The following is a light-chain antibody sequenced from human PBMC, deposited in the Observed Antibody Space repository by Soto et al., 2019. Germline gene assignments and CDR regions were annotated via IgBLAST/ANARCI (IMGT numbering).Light chain of an antibody. J-gene: IGKJ1*01. CDR2: GAS. V-gene: IGKV3-20*01. CDR1: QSVSGRS. Sequence: EIVLTQSPGTLSLSPGERATLSCRASQSVSGRSLSWYQQKPGQAPRLLIYGASSRATGIPDRFSGSGSGTDFTLTISRLEPEDFAAYYCQQYGSSGTFGQGTKVNI. CDR3: QQYGSSGT.